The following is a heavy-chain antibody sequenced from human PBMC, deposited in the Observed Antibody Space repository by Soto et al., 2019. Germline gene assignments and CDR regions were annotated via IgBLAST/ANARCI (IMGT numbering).Heavy chain of an antibody. CDR3: ARGSDSSSWYYFDD. Sequence: ASETLSLTCTVFGGSISSYYWSWIRQPPGKGLEWIGYIYYSGSTNYNPSLKSRVTISVDTSKNQFSLKLSSVTAADTAVYYCARGSDSSSWYYFDDWGQGTLVTVSS. D-gene: IGHD6-13*01. V-gene: IGHV4-59*01. J-gene: IGHJ4*02. CDR2: IYYSGST. CDR1: GGSISSYY.